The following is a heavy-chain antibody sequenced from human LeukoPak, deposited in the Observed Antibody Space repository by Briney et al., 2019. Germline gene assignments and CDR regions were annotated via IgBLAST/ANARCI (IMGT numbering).Heavy chain of an antibody. CDR1: GGSISSGDYY. Sequence: PSQTLSLTCTVSGGSISSGDYYWSWIRQSPGKGLEWIGYIYYSGTTYYNPSLRSRVTMSVDTSKNQFSLKLSSVTAADTAAYYCARKYCSRGSCYSPMGFDPWGQGTLVSVSS. J-gene: IGHJ5*02. CDR3: ARKYCSRGSCYSPMGFDP. CDR2: IYYSGTT. V-gene: IGHV4-30-4*01. D-gene: IGHD2-15*01.